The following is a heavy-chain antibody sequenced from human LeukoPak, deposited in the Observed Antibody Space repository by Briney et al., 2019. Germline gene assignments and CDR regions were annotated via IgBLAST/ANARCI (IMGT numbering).Heavy chain of an antibody. J-gene: IGHJ4*02. Sequence: GGSLRLSCAASGFTFSSYSMNWVRQAPGKGLEWVSSISSSSSYIYYADSVKGRFTFSRDNAKNSLYLQMNSLRAEDTAVYYCARGEVYYDSSGYLSDYWGQGTLVTVSS. CDR1: GFTFSSYS. CDR2: ISSSSSYI. CDR3: ARGEVYYDSSGYLSDY. D-gene: IGHD3-22*01. V-gene: IGHV3-21*01.